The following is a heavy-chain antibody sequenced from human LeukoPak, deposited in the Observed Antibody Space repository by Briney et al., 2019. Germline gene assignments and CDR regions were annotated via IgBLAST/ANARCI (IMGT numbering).Heavy chain of an antibody. CDR2: IKSKTDGGTT. CDR1: GFTFSNAW. Sequence: GGSLRLSCGASGFTFSNAWMSWVRQAPGKGLEWVGRIKSKTDGGTTDYAAPVKGRFTISRDDSKNTLYLQMNSLKTEDTAVYYCTTERNIRRVTRLYYYYYYMDVWGKGTTVTVSS. V-gene: IGHV3-15*01. CDR3: TTERNIRRVTRLYYYYYYMDV. J-gene: IGHJ6*03. D-gene: IGHD3-10*01.